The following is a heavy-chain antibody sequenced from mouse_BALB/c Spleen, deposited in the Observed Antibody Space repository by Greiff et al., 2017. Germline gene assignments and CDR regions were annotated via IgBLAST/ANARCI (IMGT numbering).Heavy chain of an antibody. CDR2: INPSNGYT. J-gene: IGHJ2*01. Sequence: QVQLQQSAAELARPGASVKMSCKASGYTFTSYTMHWVKQRHGQGLEWIGYINPSNGYTAYNQKFKDKTTLTADKSSSTSYMQLSSLTSEDSAVYYCARGTFYYDYDAYYFDYWGQGTTLTVSS. D-gene: IGHD2-4*01. CDR3: ARGTFYYDYDAYYFDY. CDR1: GYTFTSYT. V-gene: IGHV1-4*02.